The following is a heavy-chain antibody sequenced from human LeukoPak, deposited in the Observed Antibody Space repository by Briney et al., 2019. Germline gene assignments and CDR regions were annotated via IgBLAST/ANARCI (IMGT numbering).Heavy chain of an antibody. D-gene: IGHD3-3*01. J-gene: IGHJ2*01. CDR3: ARDGLTTVGVAHAMYWYFDL. CDR2: ISSSGSTI. V-gene: IGHV3-48*03. CDR1: GFTFSSYA. Sequence: PGGSLRLSCAASGFTFSSYAMSWVRQAPGKGLEWVSYISSSGSTIYYADSVKGRFTISRDNAKNSLYLQMSSLRAEDTAVYYCARDGLTTVGVAHAMYWYFDLWGRGTLVTVSS.